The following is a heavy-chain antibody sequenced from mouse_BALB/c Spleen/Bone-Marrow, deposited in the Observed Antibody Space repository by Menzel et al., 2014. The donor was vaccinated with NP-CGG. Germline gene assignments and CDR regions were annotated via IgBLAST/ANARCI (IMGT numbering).Heavy chain of an antibody. CDR1: GFNIKDTY. CDR3: ARWEYYAMDY. Sequence: VQLKQSGAELVKPGASVKLSCTASGFNIKDTYMHWVKQRPEQGLEWIGRIDPANGNTKYDPKFQGKATITADTSSNTAFLQLSSLTSEGTVVYYCARWEYYAMDYWGQGTSVTVSS. D-gene: IGHD4-1*01. J-gene: IGHJ4*01. V-gene: IGHV14-3*02. CDR2: IDPANGNT.